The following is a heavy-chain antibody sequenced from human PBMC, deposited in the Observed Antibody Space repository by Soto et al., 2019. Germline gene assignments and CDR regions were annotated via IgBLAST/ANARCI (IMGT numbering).Heavy chain of an antibody. CDR3: AKHRFLEWLLFAGLDY. CDR1: GFTFSSYA. CDR2: ISGSGGST. J-gene: IGHJ4*02. V-gene: IGHV3-23*01. Sequence: GGSLRLACAASGFTFSSYAMSWVRQAPGKGLEWVSAISGSGGSTYYADSVKGRFTISRDNSKNTLYLQMNSLRAEDTAVYYCAKHRFLEWLLFAGLDYWAQRTLVTVSS. D-gene: IGHD3-3*01.